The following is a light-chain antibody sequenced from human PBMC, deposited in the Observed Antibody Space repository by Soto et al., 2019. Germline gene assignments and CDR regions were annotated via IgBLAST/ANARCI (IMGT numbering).Light chain of an antibody. J-gene: IGLJ1*01. CDR1: SSNIGAGYD. Sequence: SVLTQPPSVSGAPGQRVTISCTGSSSNIGAGYDVHWYQQHPGKAPKLMIYEVSNRPSGVSNRFSGSKSGNTASLTISGLQAEDEADYYCSSYTSSSTYVFGTGIKVTVL. CDR2: EVS. CDR3: SSYTSSSTYV. V-gene: IGLV2-14*01.